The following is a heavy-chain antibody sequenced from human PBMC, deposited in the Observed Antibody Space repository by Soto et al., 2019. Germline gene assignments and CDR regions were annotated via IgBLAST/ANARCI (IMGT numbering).Heavy chain of an antibody. CDR1: GVTFSDYY. Sequence: GWSLRLSCAACGVTFSDYYMSWIRQAPGKGLEWVSYISSSGSTIYYAESVKGRFTISRDNAKNSLYLQMNSLRAEDTAVYYGARDGPYDMDVWGKGTTVTVSS. V-gene: IGHV3-11*01. J-gene: IGHJ6*03. CDR2: ISSSGSTI. CDR3: ARDGPYDMDV.